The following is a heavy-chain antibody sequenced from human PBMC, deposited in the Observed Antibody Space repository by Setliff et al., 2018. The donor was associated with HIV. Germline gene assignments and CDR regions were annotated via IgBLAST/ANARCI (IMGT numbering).Heavy chain of an antibody. CDR2: INHSGST. CDR1: GYSISSGYY. CDR3: ARVPVAGANWFDP. D-gene: IGHD2-21*01. Sequence: SETLSLTCAVSGYSISSGYYWAWIRQPPGKGLEWIGSINHSGSTNYNPSLKSRITISVDRSKNLFSLKLISVTAADQGVYYCARVPVAGANWFDPWGLGTLVTVS. V-gene: IGHV4-38-2*01. J-gene: IGHJ5*02.